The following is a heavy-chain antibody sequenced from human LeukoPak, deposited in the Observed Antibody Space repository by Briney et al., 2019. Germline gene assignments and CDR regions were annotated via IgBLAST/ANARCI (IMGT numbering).Heavy chain of an antibody. CDR2: IYYSGST. CDR3: ARSSRRNSLRVFGVVTKDQYYFDS. Sequence: SDTLSLTCAVSGGSISSGGYSWSWVRQPPGKGLEWSGYIYYSGSTYHNPSLKSRVTISVDTSKKQFSLKLRSVTAADSAVYYCARSSRRNSLRVFGVVTKDQYYFDSWGKGTLVTVSS. V-gene: IGHV4-30-4*07. CDR1: GGSISSGGYS. J-gene: IGHJ4*02. D-gene: IGHD3-3*01.